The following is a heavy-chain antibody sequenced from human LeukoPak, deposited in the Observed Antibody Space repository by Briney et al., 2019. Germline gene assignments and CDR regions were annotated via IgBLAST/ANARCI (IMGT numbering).Heavy chain of an antibody. Sequence: SVKVSCKASGRSFSTYAISWVRQAPGQGLEWMGGIIPIFGTANYAQKSQGRVTITTDESTNTAYMELSSLRSEDTAVYYCARARSILWWCFDYWGQGTLVTVSS. V-gene: IGHV1-69*05. CDR2: IIPIFGTA. D-gene: IGHD2-21*01. CDR3: ARARSILWWCFDY. CDR1: GRSFSTYA. J-gene: IGHJ4*02.